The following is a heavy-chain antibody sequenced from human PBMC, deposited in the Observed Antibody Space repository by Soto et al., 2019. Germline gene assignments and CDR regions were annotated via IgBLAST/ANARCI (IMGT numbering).Heavy chain of an antibody. Sequence: SVKVSCKASGGTFSSYTISWVRQAPGQGLEWMGRIIPILGIANYAQKFQGRATITADKSTSTAYMELSSLRSEDTAVYYCARIRRLHFNWFDPWGQGTLVTVSS. D-gene: IGHD3-16*01. CDR3: ARIRRLHFNWFDP. J-gene: IGHJ5*02. CDR2: IIPILGIA. CDR1: GGTFSSYT. V-gene: IGHV1-69*02.